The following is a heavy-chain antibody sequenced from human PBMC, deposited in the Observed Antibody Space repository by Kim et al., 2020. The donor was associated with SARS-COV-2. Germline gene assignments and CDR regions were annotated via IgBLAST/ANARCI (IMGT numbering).Heavy chain of an antibody. Sequence: ADSVKGRFTISRDNSKNTLYLQMSSLRAEDTAVYYCVKDGYKLAYNWFDPWGQGTLVTVSS. CDR3: VKDGYKLAYNWFDP. V-gene: IGHV3-64D*09. D-gene: IGHD5-18*01. J-gene: IGHJ5*02.